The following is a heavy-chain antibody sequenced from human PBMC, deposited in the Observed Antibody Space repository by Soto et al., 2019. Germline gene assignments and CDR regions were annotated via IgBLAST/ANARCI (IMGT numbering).Heavy chain of an antibody. Sequence: SVKVSCKASGFTFTSSAGQWVRQARGQRLEWIGWIVVGSGNTNYAQKFQERVSITRDMSTSTAYMELSSLRSEDTAVYYCATLPPRIEVTVLPIPTWGQGTLVTVSS. CDR3: ATLPPRIEVTVLPIPT. J-gene: IGHJ5*02. CDR2: IVVGSGNT. V-gene: IGHV1-58*01. CDR1: GFTFTSSA. D-gene: IGHD2-15*01.